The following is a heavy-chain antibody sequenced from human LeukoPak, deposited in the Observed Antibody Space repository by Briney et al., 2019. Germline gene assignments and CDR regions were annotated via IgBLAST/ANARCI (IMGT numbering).Heavy chain of an antibody. J-gene: IGHJ4*02. CDR3: ASRPPGGGSYSIRRLYYFDY. V-gene: IGHV4-39*07. CDR1: GGSISSSSYY. Sequence: PSETLSLTCTVSGGSISSSSYYWGWIRQPPGKGLEWIGSIYYSGSTYYNPPLKSRVTISVDTSKNQFSLKLSSVTAADTAVYYCASRPPGGGSYSIRRLYYFDYWGQGTLVTVSS. CDR2: IYYSGST. D-gene: IGHD1-26*01.